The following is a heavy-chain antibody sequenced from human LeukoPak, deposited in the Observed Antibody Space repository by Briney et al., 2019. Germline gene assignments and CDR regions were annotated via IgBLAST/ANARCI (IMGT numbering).Heavy chain of an antibody. J-gene: IGHJ4*02. D-gene: IGHD3-22*01. V-gene: IGHV4-59*08. CDR2: IYYSGST. CDR1: GGSISSYY. Sequence: PSETLSLTCTVSGGSISSYYWSWIRQPPGKALEWIGYIYYSGSTNYNPSLKSRVTISVDTSKNQFSLKLTSVTAADTALYYCARRYNSAYHFDYWGQGTLVTVSS. CDR3: ARRYNSAYHFDY.